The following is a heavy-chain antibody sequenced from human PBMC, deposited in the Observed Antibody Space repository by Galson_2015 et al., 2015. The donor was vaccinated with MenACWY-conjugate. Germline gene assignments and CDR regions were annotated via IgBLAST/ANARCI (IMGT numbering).Heavy chain of an antibody. CDR1: GFTFSNYA. J-gene: IGHJ4*02. V-gene: IGHV3-23*01. Sequence: SLRLSCAASGFTFSNYAMSWVRQAPGKGLEWVSGISGSGDSTYYADSVKGRFTISRDNSKNTVYLQMNSLRVEDTAVYYCAKVPRREYFDYWGQGTLVTVSS. D-gene: IGHD5-24*01. CDR3: AKVPRREYFDY. CDR2: ISGSGDST.